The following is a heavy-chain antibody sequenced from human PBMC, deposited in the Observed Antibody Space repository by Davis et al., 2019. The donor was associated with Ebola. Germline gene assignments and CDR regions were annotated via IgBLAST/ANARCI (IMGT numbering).Heavy chain of an antibody. CDR3: TRETRQDWYFDL. V-gene: IGHV3-74*01. CDR1: GFTFSSYW. Sequence: HTGGSLRLSCAASGFTFSSYWMHWVRQAPGKGLVWVSRIKTDGSSTTYADSVKGRFTISRDNARNTLSLQMNSLRADDTAVYYCTRETRQDWYFDLWGRGTLVTVSS. CDR2: IKTDGSST. J-gene: IGHJ2*01. D-gene: IGHD1-14*01.